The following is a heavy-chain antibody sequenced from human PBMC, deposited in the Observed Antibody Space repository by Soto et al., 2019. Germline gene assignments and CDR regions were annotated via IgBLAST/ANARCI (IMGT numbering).Heavy chain of an antibody. Sequence: QVQLQESGPGLVKPSQTLSLTCTVSGGSIRGGDYYWSWIRQHPGKGLEWIGYIFYSGNSFYNPSLKSGVTISVDTSKNQYPLQPSSVPAAHTAISYCERLSSLYYNADHGGSYFDYWGQGTLVSVPS. D-gene: IGHD3-10*01. V-gene: IGHV4-31*03. CDR2: IFYSGNS. CDR3: ERLSSLYYNADHGGSYFDY. CDR1: GGSIRGGDYY. J-gene: IGHJ4*02.